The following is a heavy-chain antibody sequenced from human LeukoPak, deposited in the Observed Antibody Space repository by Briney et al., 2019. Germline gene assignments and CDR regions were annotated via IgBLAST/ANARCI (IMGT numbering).Heavy chain of an antibody. Sequence: PGGSLRLSCAASGFTFSSYGMHWVRQAPGKGLEWVAFIRNDGSNKYYADSVKGRFTISRDNSKNTLYLQMNSLRAEDTAVYYCAKETTVTTWHNYYYYYMDVWGKGTTVTVSS. V-gene: IGHV3-30*02. D-gene: IGHD4-17*01. CDR1: GFTFSSYG. CDR2: IRNDGSNK. CDR3: AKETTVTTWHNYYYYYMDV. J-gene: IGHJ6*03.